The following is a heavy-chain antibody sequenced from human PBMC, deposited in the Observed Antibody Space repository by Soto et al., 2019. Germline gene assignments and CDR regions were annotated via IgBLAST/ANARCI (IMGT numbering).Heavy chain of an antibody. V-gene: IGHV4-39*01. CDR2: IYYSGST. CDR1: GGSISSSSYY. CDR3: ASSYDSSGYYKRYYYYYGMDV. D-gene: IGHD3-22*01. J-gene: IGHJ6*02. Sequence: SETLSLTCTVSGGSISSSSYYWGWIRQPPGKGLEWIGSIYYSGSTYYNPSLKSRVTISVDTSKNQFSLKLSSVTAADTAVYYCASSYDSSGYYKRYYYYYGMDVWGQGTTVTSP.